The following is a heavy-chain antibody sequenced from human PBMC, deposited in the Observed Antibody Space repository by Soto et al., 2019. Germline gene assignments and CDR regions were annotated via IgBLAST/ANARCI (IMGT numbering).Heavy chain of an antibody. D-gene: IGHD3-22*01. V-gene: IGHV3-7*03. CDR1: GSTFSNHW. CDR3: ARGGRNYYDSSGYYYD. J-gene: IGHJ4*02. Sequence: GGSLRLSCVGSGSTFSNHWMSWVRQAPGKGLEWVANIKQDGSEKYDVDSVKGRFTISRDNAKNSLYLQMNSLRAEDTAVYYCARGGRNYYDSSGYYYDWGQGTLVTVSS. CDR2: IKQDGSEK.